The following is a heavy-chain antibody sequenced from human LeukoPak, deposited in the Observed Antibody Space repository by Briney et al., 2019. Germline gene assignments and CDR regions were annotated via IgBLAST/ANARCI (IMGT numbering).Heavy chain of an antibody. CDR2: ISGSGSST. Sequence: GGSLRLSCAASGFTFSSYAMSWVRQAPGKGLEWVSGISGSGSSTYYADSVKGRFAISRDNSKNTLYLQMNSLRAEDTAVYYCAKEGKRSGYFDYWGQGTLVTVSS. D-gene: IGHD3-10*01. CDR1: GFTFSSYA. J-gene: IGHJ4*02. CDR3: AKEGKRSGYFDY. V-gene: IGHV3-23*01.